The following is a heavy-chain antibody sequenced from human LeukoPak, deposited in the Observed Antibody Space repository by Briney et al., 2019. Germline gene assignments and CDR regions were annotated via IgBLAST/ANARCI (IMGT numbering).Heavy chain of an antibody. D-gene: IGHD3-3*01. CDR1: GFTFSSYG. V-gene: IGHV3-30*02. CDR3: ARVPTYYDFWSGYYTVGYFDY. CDR2: IRYDGSNK. Sequence: GGSLRLSCAASGFTFSSYGMHWVRQAPGKGLEWVAFIRYDGSNKYYADSVKGRFTISRDNAKNTLYLQMNSLRAEDTAVYYRARVPTYYDFWSGYYTVGYFDYWGQGTLVTVSS. J-gene: IGHJ4*02.